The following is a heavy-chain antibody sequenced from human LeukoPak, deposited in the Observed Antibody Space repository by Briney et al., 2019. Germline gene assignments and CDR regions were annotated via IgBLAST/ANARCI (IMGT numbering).Heavy chain of an antibody. J-gene: IGHJ4*02. D-gene: IGHD2-2*01. V-gene: IGHV3-33*01. CDR1: GFSFSSYG. CDR3: ARDALPAAMAYYFDY. Sequence: GRSLRLSCATSGFSFSSYGMHWVRQAPGKGLEWVAVIWFAKYYVDSVKGRFTISRDNSKNTLYLKMNSLRAEDTALYYCARDALPAAMAYYFDYSGQGTLVTVSS. CDR2: IWFAK.